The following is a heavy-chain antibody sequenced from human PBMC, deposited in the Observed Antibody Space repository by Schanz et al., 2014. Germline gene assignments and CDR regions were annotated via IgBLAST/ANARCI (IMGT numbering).Heavy chain of an antibody. D-gene: IGHD5-12*01. J-gene: IGHJ3*01. CDR1: TFTFSSYW. V-gene: IGHV3-74*01. CDR2: IDRDGSRT. Sequence: EVQLVESGGGLVQPGGSLRLSCAASTFTFSSYWMHWVRQAPGKGLVWVSRIDRDGSRTNYADSVKGRFTISRDNSKNMVFLQMNSLRVEDTAIYYCARDEGKDGYNLAFDVWGQGTLVTVSS. CDR3: ARDEGKDGYNLAFDV.